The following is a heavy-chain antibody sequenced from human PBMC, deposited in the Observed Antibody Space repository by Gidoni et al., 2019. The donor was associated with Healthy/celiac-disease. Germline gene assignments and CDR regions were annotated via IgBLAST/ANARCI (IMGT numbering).Heavy chain of an antibody. V-gene: IGHV3-21*01. J-gene: IGHJ5*02. CDR3: ARAGDYDYIWGSGPGGFDP. CDR1: GFTFSSYS. D-gene: IGHD3-16*01. CDR2: ISSSSSYI. Sequence: EVQLVESGGGLVKPGGSLRLSCAASGFTFSSYSMNWVRQAPGKGLEWVSSISSSSSYIYYADSVKGRFTISRDNAKNSLYLQMNSLRAEDTAVYYCARAGDYDYIWGSGPGGFDPWGQGTLVTVSS.